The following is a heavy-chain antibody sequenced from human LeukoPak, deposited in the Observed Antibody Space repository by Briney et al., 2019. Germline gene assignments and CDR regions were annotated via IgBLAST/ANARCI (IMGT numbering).Heavy chain of an antibody. Sequence: ASLKVSCKAAGGTFISYAISTVRQAPGQGLEWMGGIIPIFGTANYAQKFQARVTITADKSTTIAYMQRSSPTSEYTAVYYCAREGTPASGSYLPIWGQETLVTVSS. J-gene: IGHJ4*02. D-gene: IGHD1-26*01. CDR3: AREGTPASGSYLPI. CDR1: GGTFISYA. CDR2: IIPIFGTA. V-gene: IGHV1-69*06.